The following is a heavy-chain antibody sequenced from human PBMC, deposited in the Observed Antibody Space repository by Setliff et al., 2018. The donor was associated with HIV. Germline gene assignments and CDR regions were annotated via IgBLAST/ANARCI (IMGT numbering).Heavy chain of an antibody. J-gene: IGHJ4*02. CDR1: GFTFSNYR. V-gene: IGHV3-74*03. CDR3: AAVPWGHSSLIIDH. D-gene: IGHD3-16*01. CDR2: INTDGSSA. Sequence: PGGSLRLSCAASGFTFSNYRMNWVRQAPGKGLEWVSRINTDGSSATYADSVKGRFTISRDNAKNSVYLQMHSLRVEDTAVYYCAAVPWGHSSLIIDHWGQGTPVTVSS.